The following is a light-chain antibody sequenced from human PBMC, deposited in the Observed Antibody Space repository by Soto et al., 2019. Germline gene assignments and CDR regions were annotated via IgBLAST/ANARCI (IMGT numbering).Light chain of an antibody. CDR1: QSVSSSY. V-gene: IGKV3-20*01. CDR3: QQYNNWLIT. CDR2: GAS. Sequence: EIVLTQSPGTLSLSPGERATLSCRASQSVSSSYLAWYQQKPGQAPRLLIYGASSRATGIPDRFSGSGSGTEFTLTISSLQSEDFAVYYCQQYNNWLITFGQGTRLEIK. J-gene: IGKJ5*01.